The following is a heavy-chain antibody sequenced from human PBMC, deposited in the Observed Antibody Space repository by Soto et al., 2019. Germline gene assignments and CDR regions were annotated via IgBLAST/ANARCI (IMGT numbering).Heavy chain of an antibody. CDR1: GSTFSSSW. Sequence: TGGSLRLSCGASGSTFSSSWMTWVRQAPGKGLEWVANINLDGSERNYVDSVKGRFTISRDNAKNLLYLRMNSLRAEDTAVYYCARDRAYNCFDYWGQGTLVTVSS. D-gene: IGHD5-18*01. J-gene: IGHJ4*02. V-gene: IGHV3-7*05. CDR2: INLDGSER. CDR3: ARDRAYNCFDY.